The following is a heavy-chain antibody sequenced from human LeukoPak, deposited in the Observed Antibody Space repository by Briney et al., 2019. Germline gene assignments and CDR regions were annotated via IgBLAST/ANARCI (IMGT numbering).Heavy chain of an antibody. D-gene: IGHD3-22*01. CDR3: LGSGYQNLQLDY. Sequence: GGSLRLSCAASGFTFSSYEMNWVRQAPGKGLEWVSYISSSGSTIYYADSVKGRFTISRDNAKNSLYLQMNSLRAEDTAVHYCLGSGYQNLQLDYWGQGTLVTVSS. CDR1: GFTFSSYE. CDR2: ISSSGSTI. J-gene: IGHJ4*02. V-gene: IGHV3-48*03.